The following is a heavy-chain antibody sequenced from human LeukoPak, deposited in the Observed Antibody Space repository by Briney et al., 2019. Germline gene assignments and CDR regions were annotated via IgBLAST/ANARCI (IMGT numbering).Heavy chain of an antibody. CDR3: ARAPSRSGGSPVDV. D-gene: IGHD2-15*01. J-gene: IGHJ6*04. Sequence: SVKVSCKASGGTFSSYAISWVRQAPGQGLEWMGRIIPILGIANYAQKFQGRVTITADKSTSTAYMELSSLRSEDTAVYYCARAPSRSGGSPVDVWGKGTTVTVSS. CDR1: GGTFSSYA. V-gene: IGHV1-69*04. CDR2: IIPILGIA.